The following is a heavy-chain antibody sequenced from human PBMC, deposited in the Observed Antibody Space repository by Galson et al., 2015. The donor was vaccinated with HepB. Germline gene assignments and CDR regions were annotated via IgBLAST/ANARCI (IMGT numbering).Heavy chain of an antibody. Sequence: CAISGDSVSANSAAWNWIRQSPSRGFEWLGRTYYMSKWYYDYAESVKGRININPDTSRNQFSLQLNSVTPEDTAVYYCAYGFDVWGPGTTVTVSS. J-gene: IGHJ6*02. CDR3: AYGFDV. V-gene: IGHV6-1*01. CDR2: TYYMSKWYY. CDR1: GDSVSANSAA.